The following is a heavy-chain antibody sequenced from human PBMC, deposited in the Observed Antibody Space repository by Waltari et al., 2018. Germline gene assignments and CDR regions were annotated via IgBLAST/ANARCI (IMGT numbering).Heavy chain of an antibody. CDR1: GGTFSSYA. D-gene: IGHD3-22*01. CDR3: ASEETYYYDSSGYSKSYYYFDY. CDR2: IIPIFGTA. V-gene: IGHV1-69*05. Sequence: QVQLVQSGSEVKKTGSSVKVSCKASGGTFSSYAISWVRQAPGQGLSWMGGIIPIFGTANYAQKFQGRVTITTDESTSTAYMELSSLRSEDTAVYYCASEETYYYDSSGYSKSYYYFDYWGQGTLVTVSS. J-gene: IGHJ4*02.